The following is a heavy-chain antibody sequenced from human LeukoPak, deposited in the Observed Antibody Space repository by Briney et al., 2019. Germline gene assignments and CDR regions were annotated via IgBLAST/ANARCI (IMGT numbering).Heavy chain of an antibody. J-gene: IGHJ3*02. CDR1: GFTFSSYG. CDR2: ISYDGSNK. V-gene: IGHV3-30*18. D-gene: IGHD3-22*01. CDR3: AKAMDLYYYDSSGYPGAFDI. Sequence: GRSLRLSCAASGFTFSSYGMHWVRQAPGKGLEWVAVISYDGSNKYYADSVKGRFTISRDNSKNTLYLQMNSLRAEDTAVYYCAKAMDLYYYDSSGYPGAFDIWGQGTMVTVSS.